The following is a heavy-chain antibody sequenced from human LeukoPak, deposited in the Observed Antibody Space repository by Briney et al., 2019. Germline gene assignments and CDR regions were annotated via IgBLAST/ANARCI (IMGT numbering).Heavy chain of an antibody. CDR3: VKGHCSSSSCFPNYYYYMDV. CDR2: ISWNSASI. CDR1: GFIFDEYA. V-gene: IGHV3-9*01. J-gene: IGHJ6*03. D-gene: IGHD2-15*01. Sequence: GGSLRLSCAGFGFIFDEYAMHWVRQAPGKGLEWVSGISWNSASIAYADSVKGRFTISRDNAKNLLFLQMTSLRAADTALYYCVKGHCSSSSCFPNYYYYMDVWGTGTTVTVSS.